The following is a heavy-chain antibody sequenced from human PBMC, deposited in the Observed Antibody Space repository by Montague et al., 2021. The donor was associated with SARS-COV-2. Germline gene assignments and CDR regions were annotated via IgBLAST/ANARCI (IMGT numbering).Heavy chain of an antibody. CDR2: ISYEGSQK. J-gene: IGHJ3*02. D-gene: IGHD3-10*01. CDR3: AKASEVFWLGQFARDAFDI. Sequence: SLRLSCAASGFTFNNYGIHWVRQAPGKGLEWVAVISYEGSQKFXXXSXXXRFXISRDSAQRTVFLQMNSLRVDDTAVYHCAKASEVFWLGQFARDAFDIWGQGTTVVVSS. V-gene: IGHV3-30*18. CDR1: GFTFNNYG.